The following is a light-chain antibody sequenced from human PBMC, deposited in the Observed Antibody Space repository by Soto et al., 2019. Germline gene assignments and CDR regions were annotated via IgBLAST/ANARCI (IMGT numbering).Light chain of an antibody. CDR3: SSYTSTSAYVV. CDR1: SSDVGGYRY. V-gene: IGLV2-14*01. J-gene: IGLJ2*01. CDR2: DVS. Sequence: QTASVSGSPGQSITISCTGTSSDVGGYRYVSWYQQHPGKVPKLIIYDVSNRPSGISDRFSGSKSANTASLTISGLQAEDEADYYCSSYTSTSAYVVFGGGTKVTVL.